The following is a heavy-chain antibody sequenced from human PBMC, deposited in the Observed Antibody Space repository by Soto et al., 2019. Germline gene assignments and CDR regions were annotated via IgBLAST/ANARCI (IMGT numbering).Heavy chain of an antibody. J-gene: IGHJ4*02. Sequence: SETLSLTCAVYGGSFSGYYWSWIRQPPGKGLEWIGEINHSGSTNYNPSLKSRVTISVDTSKNQFSLKLSSVTAADTAVYYCARAVDSSSSKAYFDYWGQGTLVTVSS. D-gene: IGHD6-6*01. CDR1: GGSFSGYY. CDR2: INHSGST. V-gene: IGHV4-34*01. CDR3: ARAVDSSSSKAYFDY.